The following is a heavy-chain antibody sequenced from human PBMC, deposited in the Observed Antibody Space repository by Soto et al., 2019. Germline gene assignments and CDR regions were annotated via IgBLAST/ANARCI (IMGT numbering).Heavy chain of an antibody. J-gene: IGHJ6*02. V-gene: IGHV3-7*01. CDR3: VRDWSTFWGMDV. Sequence: GGSLRLSCAASGFTFSTYWMNWVRQAPGKGLEWVANIKQDGSEKYYVDSVKGRSAISRDNAKDSLFLQMNNLRAEDTAVYYCVRDWSTFWGMDVWGQGTTVTVSS. CDR2: IKQDGSEK. CDR1: GFTFSTYW.